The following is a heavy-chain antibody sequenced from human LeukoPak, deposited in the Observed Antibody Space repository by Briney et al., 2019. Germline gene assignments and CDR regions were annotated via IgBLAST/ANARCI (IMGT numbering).Heavy chain of an antibody. D-gene: IGHD3-22*01. V-gene: IGHV4-4*07. Sequence: PSETLSLTCTVSSGSISSYYWSWIRQPAGKGLEWIVRAYTSGSTNYHPSLKSRVTMSVDTPKNQFSLKLSSVTAADTAVYYCARGFDHYYDFRFDPWGQGTLVTVSS. CDR1: SGSISSYY. CDR2: AYTSGST. CDR3: ARGFDHYYDFRFDP. J-gene: IGHJ5*02.